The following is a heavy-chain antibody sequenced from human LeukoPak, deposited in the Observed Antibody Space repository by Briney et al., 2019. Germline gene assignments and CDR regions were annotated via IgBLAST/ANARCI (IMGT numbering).Heavy chain of an antibody. CDR3: ARGPFEGLVAERKDF. CDR1: GFTFSSYA. J-gene: IGHJ4*02. CDR2: ISYDGSNK. Sequence: GGSLRLSCAASGFTFSSYAMHWVRQAPGKGLEWVAVISYDGSNKYYADSVKGRFTISRDNSKNTLYLQMNSLRAEDTAVYYCARGPFEGLVAERKDFWGQGTLVTVST. V-gene: IGHV3-30-3*01. D-gene: IGHD3-16*02.